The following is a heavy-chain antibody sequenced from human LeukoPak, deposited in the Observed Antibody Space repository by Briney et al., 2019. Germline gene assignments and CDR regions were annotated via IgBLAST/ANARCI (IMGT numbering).Heavy chain of an antibody. CDR2: IIPILGIA. D-gene: IGHD3-10*01. J-gene: IGHJ3*02. Sequence: SVKVSCKASGGTFSSYAISWVRQAPGQGLEWMGRIIPILGIANYAQKFQGRVTITADKSTSTAYMELSSLRSEDTAVYYCASAGSGSYYSYAFDIWAKGQWSPSLQ. CDR1: GGTFSSYA. V-gene: IGHV1-69*04. CDR3: ASAGSGSYYSYAFDI.